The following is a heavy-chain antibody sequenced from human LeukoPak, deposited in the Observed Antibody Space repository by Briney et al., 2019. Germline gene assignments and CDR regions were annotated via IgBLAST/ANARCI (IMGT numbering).Heavy chain of an antibody. CDR2: IIPILGIA. CDR3: ARDPEKWELAGY. Sequence: ASVKVSCKASGGTFSSYAISWVRQAPGQGLEWMGRIIPILGIANYAQKFQGRITITADKSTSTAYMELSSLRSEDTAVYYCARDPEKWELAGYWGQGTLVTVSS. J-gene: IGHJ4*02. V-gene: IGHV1-69*04. D-gene: IGHD1-26*01. CDR1: GGTFSSYA.